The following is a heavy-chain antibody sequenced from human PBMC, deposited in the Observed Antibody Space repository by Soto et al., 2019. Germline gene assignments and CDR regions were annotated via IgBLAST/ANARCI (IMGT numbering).Heavy chain of an antibody. V-gene: IGHV4-30-2*01. Sequence: QLQLRESGSGLVKPSQTLSLTCTVSGAPITSGAYSWSWIRQPPGKGLEWIGFIYQSGSTHYNPSLKSRVPTSVDRSTNHFSLQLTSLTAADTAVYYCARDMSGCSSSDCYLSGWFDPWGPGTLVTVSS. CDR1: GAPITSGAYS. D-gene: IGHD2-21*02. CDR3: ARDMSGCSSSDCYLSGWFDP. CDR2: IYQSGST. J-gene: IGHJ5*02.